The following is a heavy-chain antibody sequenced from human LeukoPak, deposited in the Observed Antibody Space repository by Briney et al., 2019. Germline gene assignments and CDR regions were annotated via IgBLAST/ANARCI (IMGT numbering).Heavy chain of an antibody. D-gene: IGHD3-10*01. CDR2: IYYSGST. CDR1: GGSISSSGYY. J-gene: IGHJ6*02. CDR3: ARGWRGYGSGSYLNYYGMDV. V-gene: IGHV4-31*03. Sequence: SETLSLTCTVSGGSISSSGYYWSWIRQHPGKGLEWIGYIYYSGSTYYNPSLKSRVTISVDTSKNQFSLKLSSVTAADTAVYYCARGWRGYGSGSYLNYYGMDVWGQGTTVTVSS.